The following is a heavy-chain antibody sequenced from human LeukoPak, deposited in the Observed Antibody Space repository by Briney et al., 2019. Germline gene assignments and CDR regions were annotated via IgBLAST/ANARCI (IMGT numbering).Heavy chain of an antibody. D-gene: IGHD1-26*01. J-gene: IGHJ4*02. V-gene: IGHV3-7*05. CDR2: TKKDGREK. CDR1: GFVFSSYW. CDR3: AREQWELPRGTYYFDY. Sequence: PGRSLRLSCAACGFVFSSYWMSWFRQYPGKALEWGAYTKKDGREKYYVDSVEGRHPTSRDNPKTSLYLHMDSLRAEDTAVYYCAREQWELPRGTYYFDYWRQGTLVTVSS.